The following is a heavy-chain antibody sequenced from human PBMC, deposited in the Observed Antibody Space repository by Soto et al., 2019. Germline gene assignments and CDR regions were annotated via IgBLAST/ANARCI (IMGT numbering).Heavy chain of an antibody. CDR3: ARNSGSYYPSYYYGMDV. CDR2: ISYDGSNK. D-gene: IGHD1-26*01. Sequence: GGSLRLSCAASGFTFSSYGMHWVRQAPGKGLEWVAVISYDGSNKYYADSVKGRFTISRDNSKNTLYLQMNSLRAEDTAVYYCARNSGSYYPSYYYGMDVWGQGTTVTVSS. CDR1: GFTFSSYG. V-gene: IGHV3-30*03. J-gene: IGHJ6*02.